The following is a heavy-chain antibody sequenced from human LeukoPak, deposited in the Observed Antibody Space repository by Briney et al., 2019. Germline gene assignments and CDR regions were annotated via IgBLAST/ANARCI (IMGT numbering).Heavy chain of an antibody. CDR3: AKDKIRYSSSWYYFDY. CDR2: ISWNSGSI. V-gene: IGHV3-9*01. CDR1: GFTFDDYA. J-gene: IGHJ4*02. D-gene: IGHD6-13*01. Sequence: GGSLRLPCAASGFTFDDYAMHWVRQAPGKGLEWVSGISWNSGSIGYADSVKGRFTISRDNAKNSLYLQMNSLRAEDTALYYCAKDKIRYSSSWYYFDYWGQGTLVTVSS.